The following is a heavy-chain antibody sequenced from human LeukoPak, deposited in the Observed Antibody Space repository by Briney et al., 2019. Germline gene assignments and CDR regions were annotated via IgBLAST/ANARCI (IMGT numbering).Heavy chain of an antibody. CDR2: ISGSGGST. CDR1: GFTFSSYA. J-gene: IGHJ4*02. D-gene: IGHD3-22*01. V-gene: IGHV3-23*01. CDR3: TRPYCYDSSGYYNDY. Sequence: GGSLRLSCAASGFTFSSYAMSWVRQAPGKGLEWVSAISGSGGSTYYADPVKGRFTISRDNSKNTLYLQMNSLRAEDTAVYYCTRPYCYDSSGYYNDYWGQGTLVTVSS.